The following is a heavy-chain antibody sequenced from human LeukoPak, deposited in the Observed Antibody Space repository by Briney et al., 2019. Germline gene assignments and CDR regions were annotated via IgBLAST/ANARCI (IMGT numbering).Heavy chain of an antibody. CDR1: GYIFTSYG. CDR3: ARAFGVATIPRWFYGDYFDY. D-gene: IGHD5-12*01. Sequence: ASVKVSCKASGYIFTSYGISRVRQAPGQGLEWMGWISAYNGNTNYAQKLQGRVTMTTDTSTSTAYMELRSLRSDDTAVYYCARAFGVATIPRWFYGDYFDYWGQGTLVTVSS. J-gene: IGHJ4*02. V-gene: IGHV1-18*01. CDR2: ISAYNGNT.